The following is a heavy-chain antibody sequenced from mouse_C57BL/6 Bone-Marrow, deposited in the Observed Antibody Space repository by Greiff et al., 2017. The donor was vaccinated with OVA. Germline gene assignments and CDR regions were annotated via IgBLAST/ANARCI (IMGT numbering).Heavy chain of an antibody. Sequence: VQLQQSGPVLVKPGASVKMSCKASGYTFTDYYMNWVKQSHGKSLEWIGVINPYNGGTSYNQKFKGKATLTVDKSSSTAYMELNSLTSEDSAVYYCTLDYYGSIYYFDYWGQGTTLTVSS. CDR2: INPYNGGT. CDR1: GYTFTDYY. V-gene: IGHV1-19*01. D-gene: IGHD1-1*01. CDR3: TLDYYGSIYYFDY. J-gene: IGHJ2*01.